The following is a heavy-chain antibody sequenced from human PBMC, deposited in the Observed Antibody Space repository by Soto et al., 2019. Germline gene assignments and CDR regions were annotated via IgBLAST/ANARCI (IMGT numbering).Heavy chain of an antibody. Sequence: SETLSLTCTVSGGSISSSSYYWGWIRQPPGKGLEWIGSIYYSGSTYYNPSLKSRVTISVDTSKNQFSLKLSSVTAADTAVYYCARHLLVLVNYAFDIWGQGTMVTVSS. CDR2: IYYSGST. D-gene: IGHD3-22*01. V-gene: IGHV4-39*01. CDR1: GGSISSSSYY. CDR3: ARHLLVLVNYAFDI. J-gene: IGHJ3*02.